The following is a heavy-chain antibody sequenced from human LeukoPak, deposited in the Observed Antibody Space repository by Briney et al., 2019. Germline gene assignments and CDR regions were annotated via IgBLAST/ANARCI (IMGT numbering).Heavy chain of an antibody. J-gene: IGHJ5*01. CDR2: MCGTAGCT. V-gene: IGHV3-23*01. CDR3: AKDRPNFHENSGHYYRRDGDS. Sequence: GGSLTLSCQASGFTFYMYAMSWVRQAPGKGLEWVSSMCGTAGCTFYPDSVKGRFTISRDNSKNVLYLRMNSLTAEDTAIYYCAKDRPNFHENSGHYYRRDGDSWGQGTLVTVSS. CDR1: GFTFYMYA. D-gene: IGHD3-22*01.